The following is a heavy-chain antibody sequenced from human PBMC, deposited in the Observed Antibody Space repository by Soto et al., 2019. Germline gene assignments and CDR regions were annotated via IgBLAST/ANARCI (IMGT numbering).Heavy chain of an antibody. Sequence: PSETLSLTCAVSGGSISSDNWWSWVRQPPGKGLEWIGEIYHSGSTNYHPSLKSQVTMSVVPSKNLFSLTLHSVTAAATAFSYCPTERGGNPGDWGQETLVTVSS. J-gene: IGHJ4*02. CDR3: PTERGGNPGD. CDR1: GGSISSDNW. V-gene: IGHV4-4*02. CDR2: IYHSGST. D-gene: IGHD3-10*01.